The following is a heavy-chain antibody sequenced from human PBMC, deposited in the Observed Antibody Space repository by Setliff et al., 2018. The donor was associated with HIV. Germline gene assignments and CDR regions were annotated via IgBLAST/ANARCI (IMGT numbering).Heavy chain of an antibody. V-gene: IGHV4-59*13. CDR3: ARGLVTLNGVAAGHHYMDV. CDR2: VYYTRST. J-gene: IGHJ6*03. D-gene: IGHD3-3*01. Sequence: KPSETLSLTCTVSGCFLGTYYWSWFRQSPGQGLEWIGSVYYTRSTNYNPSLESRVTMSVDTSKNQFSLRLMSLTAADTAIYYCARGLVTLNGVAAGHHYMDVWGKGNTVTVSS. CDR1: GCFLGTYY.